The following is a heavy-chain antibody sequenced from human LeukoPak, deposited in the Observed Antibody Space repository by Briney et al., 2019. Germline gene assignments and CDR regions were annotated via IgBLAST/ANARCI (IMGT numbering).Heavy chain of an antibody. J-gene: IGHJ4*01. D-gene: IGHD5-24*01. CDR3: GRGEGARDGYNYAGPFYFDY. CDR2: INHSGST. CDR1: GGPFSDYY. V-gene: IGHV4-34*01. Sequence: PSETLSLTCAVYGGPFSDYYWSWIRQPPGKGLEWIGKINHSGSTNYSPSLKSRVTISIDTSKNQFSLKLNSMTAADTAVYYCGRGEGARDGYNYAGPFYFDYWGHGTLVTVSS.